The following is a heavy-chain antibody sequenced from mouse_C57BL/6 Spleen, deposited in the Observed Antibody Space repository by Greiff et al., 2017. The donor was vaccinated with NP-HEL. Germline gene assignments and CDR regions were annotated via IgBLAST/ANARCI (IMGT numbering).Heavy chain of an antibody. CDR1: GYTFTSYW. CDR2: IYPGSGST. V-gene: IGHV1-55*01. J-gene: IGHJ1*03. D-gene: IGHD2-4*01. CDR3: ARYGDYDGDWYFDV. Sequence: VQLQQSGAELVKPGASVKMSCKASGYTFTSYWITWVKQRPGQGLEWIGDIYPGSGSTNYNEKFKSKATLTVDTSSSTAYMQLSSLTSEDSAVYYCARYGDYDGDWYFDVWGTGTTVTVSS.